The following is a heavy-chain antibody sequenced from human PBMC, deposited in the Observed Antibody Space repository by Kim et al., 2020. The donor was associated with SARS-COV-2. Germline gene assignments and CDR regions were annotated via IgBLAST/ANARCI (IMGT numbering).Heavy chain of an antibody. Sequence: GGSLRLSCAASGFTFTSYSMNWVRQAPGKGLEWVSYITSSSSSIYYADSVKGRFTISRDNAKNSLYLQMNSLRDDDTAVYYCARGARGVAVFDYWGQGTLVTASS. D-gene: IGHD6-19*01. V-gene: IGHV3-48*02. J-gene: IGHJ4*02. CDR1: GFTFTSYS. CDR3: ARGARGVAVFDY. CDR2: ITSSSSSI.